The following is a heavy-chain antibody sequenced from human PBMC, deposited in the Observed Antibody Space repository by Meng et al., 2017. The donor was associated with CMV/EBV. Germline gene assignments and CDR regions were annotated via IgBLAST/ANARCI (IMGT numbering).Heavy chain of an antibody. CDR3: ARGVVTMIVVYDP. V-gene: IGHV4-39*06. D-gene: IGHD3-22*01. J-gene: IGHJ5*02. CDR1: GGSISSSSYY. Sequence: RLQQQESGPGLGKPSETLSITCTVSGGSISSSSYYWGWIRQPPGKGLEWIGSIYYSGSTYYNPSLKSRVTISVDTSKNQFSLKLSSVTAADTAVYYCARGVVTMIVVYDPWGQGTLVTVSS. CDR2: IYYSGST.